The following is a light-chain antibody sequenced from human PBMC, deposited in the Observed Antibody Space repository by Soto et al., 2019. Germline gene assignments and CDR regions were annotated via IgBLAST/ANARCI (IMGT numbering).Light chain of an antibody. J-gene: IGKJ1*01. V-gene: IGKV1-5*03. CDR1: QTISSW. CDR3: QHYNSYSEA. CDR2: KAS. Sequence: QFALSPSALVACVGGRVTITFRASQTISSWLAWYQQKPGKAPKLLIYKASTLKSGVPSRFSGSGSGTEFTLTICIRQPDDFATYYCQHYNSYSEAYGHGTKVDIK.